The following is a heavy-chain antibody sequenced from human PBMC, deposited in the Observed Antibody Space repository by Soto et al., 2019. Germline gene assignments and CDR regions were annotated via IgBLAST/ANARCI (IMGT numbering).Heavy chain of an antibody. CDR3: AGLRGYAGSPIDX. D-gene: IGHD2-15*01. CDR2: IAYSGNT. V-gene: IGHV4-59*01. J-gene: IGHJ5*02. CDR1: GGSIISVY. Sequence: KTSETLSLTFTVSGGSIISVYWSWIRQPPGKGLEGICYIAYSGNTNYNHSLKSRVTMSVDTPKKQCSLRLSSVTTADTAVYYCAGLRGYAGSPIDXWGQGTLVTVSX.